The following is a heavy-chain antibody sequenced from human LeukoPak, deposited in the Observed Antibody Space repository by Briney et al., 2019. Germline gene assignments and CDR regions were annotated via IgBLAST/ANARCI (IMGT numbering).Heavy chain of an antibody. J-gene: IGHJ4*02. CDR1: GFTFSSYG. D-gene: IGHD5-18*01. CDR2: IWYDGSNK. Sequence: GGSLRLSCAASGFTFSSYGMHWLRQAPGKGLEWVAVIWYDGSNKYYADSVKGRFTISRDNSKNTLYLQMNSLRAEDTAVYYCARGGYSYASGPGVFDYWGQGTLVTVSS. V-gene: IGHV3-33*01. CDR3: ARGGYSYASGPGVFDY.